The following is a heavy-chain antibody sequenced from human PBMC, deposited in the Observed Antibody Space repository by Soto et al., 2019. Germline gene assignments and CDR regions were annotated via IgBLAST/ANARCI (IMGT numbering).Heavy chain of an antibody. CDR1: GFTFSSYA. Sequence: VQRWESGGGLVQPGGSLRLSFAASGFTFSSYAMSWVRQAPGKGLEWVSAISGSGGSTYYADSVKGRFTISRDNSKTTLYLQMNSLRAEDTAVYDCAKDLHLMVYAEGAYWGQGTLVTVSS. CDR3: AKDLHLMVYAEGAY. V-gene: IGHV3-23*01. J-gene: IGHJ4*02. CDR2: ISGSGGST. D-gene: IGHD2-8*01.